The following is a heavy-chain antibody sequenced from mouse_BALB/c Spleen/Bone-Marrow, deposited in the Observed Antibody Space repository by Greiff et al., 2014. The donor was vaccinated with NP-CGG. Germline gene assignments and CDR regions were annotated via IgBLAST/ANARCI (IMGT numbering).Heavy chain of an antibody. Sequence: EVMLVESGGGLVQPGGSRKLSCAASGFTFSSFGVHWVRQAPEKGLEWIGFISSGSSTIYYADTVKGRFTISRDNPKNTLFLQMTSLRSEDTAMYYCARGKYCYDYWGQGTTLTVSS. CDR1: GFTFSSFG. CDR2: ISSGSSTI. V-gene: IGHV5-17*02. D-gene: IGHD2-10*02. J-gene: IGHJ2*01. CDR3: ARGKYCYDY.